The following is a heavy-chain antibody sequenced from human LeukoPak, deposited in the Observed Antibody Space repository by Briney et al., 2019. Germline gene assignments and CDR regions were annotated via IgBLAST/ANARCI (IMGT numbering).Heavy chain of an antibody. D-gene: IGHD3-22*01. CDR3: GRSRSVVLITPLGY. Sequence: GGSLRLSCAASGFTFSSYWMTWVRQAPGKGLEWVANIKQDGSEKYFVDSVKGRFTISRDNAKNSLYLQMNSLRVDDTAVYYCGRSRSVVLITPLGYWGQGTLVTVSS. CDR2: IKQDGSEK. V-gene: IGHV3-7*01. J-gene: IGHJ4*02. CDR1: GFTFSSYW.